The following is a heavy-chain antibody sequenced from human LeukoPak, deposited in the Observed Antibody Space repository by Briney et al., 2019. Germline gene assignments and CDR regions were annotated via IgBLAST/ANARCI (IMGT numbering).Heavy chain of an antibody. Sequence: GGSLRLSCAASGFTFSSYWMSWVRQAPGKGLEWVANIKQDGSEKYYVDSVKGRFTISRDNSKNTVYLQMNSLRAEDTAVYYCARGRYCSGGSCYGKEYWGQGALVIVSS. V-gene: IGHV3-7*01. CDR3: ARGRYCSGGSCYGKEY. D-gene: IGHD2-15*01. CDR1: GFTFSSYW. CDR2: IKQDGSEK. J-gene: IGHJ4*02.